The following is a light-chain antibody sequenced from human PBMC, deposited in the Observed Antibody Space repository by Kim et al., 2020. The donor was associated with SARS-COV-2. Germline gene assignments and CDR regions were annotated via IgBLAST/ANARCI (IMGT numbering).Light chain of an antibody. CDR3: QQYNNWPPIT. Sequence: SPGERAPPSCRASQSVSSNLAWYQQKPGQAPRLLIYGASTRATGIPARFSGSGSGTEFTLTISSLQSEDFAVYYCQQYNNWPPITFGQGKRLEIK. CDR1: QSVSSN. CDR2: GAS. J-gene: IGKJ5*01. V-gene: IGKV3-15*01.